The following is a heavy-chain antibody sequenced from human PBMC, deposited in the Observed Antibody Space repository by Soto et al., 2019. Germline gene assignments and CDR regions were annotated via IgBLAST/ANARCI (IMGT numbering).Heavy chain of an antibody. CDR2: MNPNSDNT. CDR1: GYTFGSHD. V-gene: IGHV1-8*01. D-gene: IGHD4-17*01. CDR3: AREALGHGDYPDY. Sequence: QVPLVQSGAEVKKPGASVKVSCKASGYTFGSHDINWVRQATGQGLEWMGWMNPNSDNTGYAQTFQGRVTMTRNTSISTAYMELSSLTSEDTAVYYCAREALGHGDYPDYWGQGTLVTVSS. J-gene: IGHJ4*02.